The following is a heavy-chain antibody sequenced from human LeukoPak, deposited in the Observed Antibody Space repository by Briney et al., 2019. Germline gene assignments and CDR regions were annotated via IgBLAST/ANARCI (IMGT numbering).Heavy chain of an antibody. J-gene: IGHJ4*02. V-gene: IGHV3-21*01. Sequence: GGSLRLSCAASGFTLSSYSMNWVRQAPGKGLEWVSSISSSSSYRYYADSVKGRFTISRDNAKNSLYLQMNSLRAEDTAVYYCARSTYYFDSSGYLYWGQGTLVTVSS. CDR2: ISSSSSYR. D-gene: IGHD3-22*01. CDR1: GFTLSSYS. CDR3: ARSTYYFDSSGYLY.